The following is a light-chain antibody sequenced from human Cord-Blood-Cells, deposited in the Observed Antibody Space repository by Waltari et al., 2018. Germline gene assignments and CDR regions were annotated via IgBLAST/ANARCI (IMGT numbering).Light chain of an antibody. CDR3: CSYAGSSV. CDR1: SSDVGSYNL. V-gene: IGLV2-23*01. J-gene: IGLJ1*01. Sequence: HSALTQPASVSGSPGQSITISCTGISSDVGSYNLVSWYQQHTGKAPKPRIYEGSKRPSGVSNRFSGSESGNTASLTISGLQDEDEADYYCCSYAGSSVFGTGTKVTVL. CDR2: EGS.